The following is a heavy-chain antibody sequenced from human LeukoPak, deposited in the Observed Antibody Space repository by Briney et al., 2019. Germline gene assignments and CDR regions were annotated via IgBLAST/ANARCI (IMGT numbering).Heavy chain of an antibody. CDR3: ATDGTSDAFDI. J-gene: IGHJ3*02. D-gene: IGHD2-8*01. CDR2: INPNSGGT. Sequence: ASVKVSCKASGYTFTSYGISWVRQAPGQGLEWMGWINPNSGGTNYAQKFQGRVTMTRDTSISTAYMELSSLRSEDTAVYYCATDGTSDAFDIWGQGTMVTVSS. CDR1: GYTFTSYG. V-gene: IGHV1-2*02.